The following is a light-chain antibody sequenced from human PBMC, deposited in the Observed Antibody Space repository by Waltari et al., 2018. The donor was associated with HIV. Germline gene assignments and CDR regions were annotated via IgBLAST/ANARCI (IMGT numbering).Light chain of an antibody. V-gene: IGKV3-20*01. Sequence: EIVLTQSPGALSLSPGERATLSCRASQSVSSSYLAWYQQKPGQAPRLLIHGASSRAPGIPEGWSGSGSATAVTPTISSREAADFAVYYYQQYDNTAPHTFGRGTRLEIK. CDR1: QSVSSSY. J-gene: IGKJ4*01. CDR2: GAS. CDR3: QQYDNTAPHT.